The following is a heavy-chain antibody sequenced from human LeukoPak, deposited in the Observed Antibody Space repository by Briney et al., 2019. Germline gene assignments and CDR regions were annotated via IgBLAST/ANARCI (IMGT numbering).Heavy chain of an antibody. Sequence: HSGGSLRLSCAASGFTVSSNYMSRVRQAPGKGLEWVSIIYSGGNTYYADSVKGRFTISRDNSKNTLYLQMNSLRAEDTAVYYCARVFAYGYGYYYYYYMDVWGKGTTVTVSS. CDR1: GFTVSSNY. CDR3: ARVFAYGYGYYYYYYMDV. V-gene: IGHV3-66*02. J-gene: IGHJ6*03. D-gene: IGHD5-18*01. CDR2: IYSGGNT.